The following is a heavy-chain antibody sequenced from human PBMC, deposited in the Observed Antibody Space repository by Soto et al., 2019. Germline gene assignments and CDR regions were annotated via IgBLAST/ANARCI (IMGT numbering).Heavy chain of an antibody. V-gene: IGHV4-34*01. J-gene: IGHJ6*02. CDR1: GVSFSGYY. CDR3: AGKGHRFTMVRGVIPRPYGMDV. D-gene: IGHD3-10*01. Sequence: QVQLQQWGAGLLKPSETLSLTCAVYGVSFSGYYWSWIHQPPGKGLGGIGEINHSGSTNYNPSLKSRITLSVDKSKYQFSPKMSSATAADTATYYCAGKGHRFTMVRGVIPRPYGMDVWGQGTTVTVSS. CDR2: INHSGST.